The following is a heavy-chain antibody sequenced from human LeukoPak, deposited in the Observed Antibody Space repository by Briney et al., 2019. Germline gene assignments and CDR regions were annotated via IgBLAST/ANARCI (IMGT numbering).Heavy chain of an antibody. CDR1: GGSFSGYY. CDR2: IYYSGST. Sequence: SETLSLTCAVYGGSFSGYYWSWIRQPPGKGLEWIGYIYYSGSTNYNPSLKSRVTISVDTSKNQFSLKLSSVTAADTAVYYCARESSSGPVTDHWGQGTLVTVSS. V-gene: IGHV4-59*01. CDR3: ARESSSGPVTDH. J-gene: IGHJ4*02. D-gene: IGHD6-19*01.